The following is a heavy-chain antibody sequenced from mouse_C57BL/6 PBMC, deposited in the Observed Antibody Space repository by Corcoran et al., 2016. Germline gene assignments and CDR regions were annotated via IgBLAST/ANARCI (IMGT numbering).Heavy chain of an antibody. V-gene: IGHV1-19*01. J-gene: IGHJ4*01. Sequence: EVQLQQSGPVLVKPGASVKMSCKASGYTFTDYYMNWVKQSHGKSLEWIGVINPYNGGTSHNQKFKGKATLTVDKSSSTAYMELNSLTSEDSAVYYCASGDYDKAMDYWGQGTSVTVSS. CDR1: GYTFTDYY. CDR3: ASGDYDKAMDY. D-gene: IGHD2-4*01. CDR2: INPYNGGT.